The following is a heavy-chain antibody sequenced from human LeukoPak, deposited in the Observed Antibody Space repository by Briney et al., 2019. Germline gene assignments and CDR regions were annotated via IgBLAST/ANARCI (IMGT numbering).Heavy chain of an antibody. Sequence: SETLSLTCTVSGGSISSSSYYWGWIRQPPGKGLEWIGSIYYSGSTYYNPSLKSRVTISVDTSKNQFSLKLSSVTAADTAVYYCARVHRSGRFDYWGQGTLVTVSS. CDR2: IYYSGST. J-gene: IGHJ4*02. CDR1: GGSISSSSYY. V-gene: IGHV4-39*01. D-gene: IGHD3-10*01. CDR3: ARVHRSGRFDY.